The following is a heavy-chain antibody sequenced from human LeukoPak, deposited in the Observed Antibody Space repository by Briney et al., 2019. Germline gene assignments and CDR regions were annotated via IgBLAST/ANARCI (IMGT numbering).Heavy chain of an antibody. D-gene: IGHD5-18*01. V-gene: IGHV3-23*01. Sequence: GGSLRLSCAASGFTFSSYAMSWVRQAPGKGLEWVSAISGSGGSTYYADSVKGRFTISRDNSKNTLYLQMNSLRAEDTAVYHCAKDGGYSYGQYYFDYWGQGTLVTVSS. CDR2: ISGSGGST. CDR1: GFTFSSYA. CDR3: AKDGGYSYGQYYFDY. J-gene: IGHJ4*02.